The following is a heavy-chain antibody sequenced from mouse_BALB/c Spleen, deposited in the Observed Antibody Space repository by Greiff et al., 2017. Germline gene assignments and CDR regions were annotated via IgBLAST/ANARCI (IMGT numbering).Heavy chain of an antibody. CDR1: GYTFTDYA. D-gene: IGHD1-1*01. V-gene: IGHV1S137*01. J-gene: IGHJ2*01. Sequence: QVQLQQSGAELVRPGVSVKISCKGSGYTFTDYAMHWVKQSHAKSLEWIGVISTYYGDASYNQKFKGKATMTVDKSSSTAYMELARLTSEDSAIYYCARSGVVAGDYFDYWGQGTTLTVSS. CDR2: ISTYYGDA. CDR3: ARSGVVAGDYFDY.